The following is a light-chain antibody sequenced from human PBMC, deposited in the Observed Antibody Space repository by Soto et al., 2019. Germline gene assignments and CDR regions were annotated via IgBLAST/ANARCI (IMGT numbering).Light chain of an antibody. Sequence: QSVLTQPASVSGSPGQSITISYTGTSSDVGSYKLVSWYQQHPGKAPKLMIYEVSKRPSGVSNRFSDSKSDNTASLTITELQAEDEADYYCCSYAGSSTYVFGTGTKVTVL. CDR2: EVS. J-gene: IGLJ1*01. CDR3: CSYAGSSTYV. V-gene: IGLV2-23*02. CDR1: SSDVGSYKL.